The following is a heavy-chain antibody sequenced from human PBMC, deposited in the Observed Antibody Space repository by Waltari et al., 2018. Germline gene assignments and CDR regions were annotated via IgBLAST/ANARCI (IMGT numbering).Heavy chain of an antibody. V-gene: IGHV1-2*04. CDR1: GYTFTGYY. CDR3: ARVGIAAAGGYYYGMDV. CDR2: INPNSGGT. Sequence: QVQLVQSGAEVKKPGASVKVSCKASGYTFTGYYMHWVRQAPGQGLEWMGWINPNSGGTNYAQKFQGWVTMTRDTSISTAYMELSRLISDDTAVYYCARVGIAAAGGYYYGMDVWGQGTTVTVSS. D-gene: IGHD6-13*01. J-gene: IGHJ6*02.